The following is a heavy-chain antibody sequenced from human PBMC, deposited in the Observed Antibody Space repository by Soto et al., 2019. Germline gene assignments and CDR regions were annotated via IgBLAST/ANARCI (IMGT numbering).Heavy chain of an antibody. J-gene: IGHJ5*02. CDR2: VHYSGTT. Sequence: SETLSLTCTVSGVSISTYYWTWIRQPPGKGLEWIGYVHYSGTTNYNPSLKSRVTMSVDTSKNQFSLKLRSVTAADTAVYYCARGKIIGPWGQGTLVTVSS. D-gene: IGHD3-3*01. V-gene: IGHV4-59*01. CDR1: GVSISTYY. CDR3: ARGKIIGP.